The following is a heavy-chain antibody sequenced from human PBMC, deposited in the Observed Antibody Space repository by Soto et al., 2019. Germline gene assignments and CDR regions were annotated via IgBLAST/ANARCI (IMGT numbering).Heavy chain of an antibody. CDR1: GGSITSAGYY. Sequence: SETLSLTYTVSGGSITSAGYYWTWIRQHPGKGLEWIACIYYSGTTSYSPSLRSRLTISVDTSKSQFSLKLTSVTAADTAVYYCARENKRVTLGSYFDSWGQATLVTVPS. V-gene: IGHV4-31*03. CDR2: IYYSGTT. CDR3: ARENKRVTLGSYFDS. J-gene: IGHJ4*02.